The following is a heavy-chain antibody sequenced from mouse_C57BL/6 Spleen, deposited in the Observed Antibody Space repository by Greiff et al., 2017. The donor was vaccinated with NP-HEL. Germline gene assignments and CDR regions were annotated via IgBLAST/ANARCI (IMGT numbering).Heavy chain of an antibody. J-gene: IGHJ2*01. CDR3: ARSREIYCGNYLDY. V-gene: IGHV1-80*01. CDR1: GYAFSSYW. Sequence: VQLQQSGAELVKPGASVKISCKASGYAFSSYWMNWVKQRPGKGLEWIGQIYPGDGDTNYNGKFKGKATLTADKSSSTAYMQRSSLTSEDAAIYFCARSREIYCGNYLDYWGQGTALTVSS. D-gene: IGHD2-1*01. CDR2: IYPGDGDT.